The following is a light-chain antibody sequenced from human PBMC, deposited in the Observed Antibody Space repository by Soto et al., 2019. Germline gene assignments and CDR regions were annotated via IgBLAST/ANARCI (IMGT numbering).Light chain of an antibody. CDR1: QSVSSY. J-gene: IGKJ2*01. Sequence: EIVMTQSPATLSVSPGGRATLSCRASQSVSSYLAWYQQRPGQPPRLLSYRASTRATGVPARFSGSGSGTEFSLTISSLQSEDFALYYCQQYSTWPPRYTFGQGTKLEI. V-gene: IGKV3-15*01. CDR3: QQYSTWPPRYT. CDR2: RAS.